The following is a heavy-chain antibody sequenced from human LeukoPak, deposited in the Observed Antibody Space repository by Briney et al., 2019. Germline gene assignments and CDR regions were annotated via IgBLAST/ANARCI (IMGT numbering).Heavy chain of an antibody. Sequence: GESLKISCKGSGYSFTSYWIGWVRQMPGKGLEWMGIIYPGDSDTRYSPSFQGQVTISADKSISTAYLQWSSLKASDTAVYYCARGPHYYDSSGYLGWFDPWGQGTLVTVSS. CDR2: IYPGDSDT. CDR3: ARGPHYYDSSGYLGWFDP. D-gene: IGHD3-22*01. J-gene: IGHJ5*02. V-gene: IGHV5-51*01. CDR1: GYSFTSYW.